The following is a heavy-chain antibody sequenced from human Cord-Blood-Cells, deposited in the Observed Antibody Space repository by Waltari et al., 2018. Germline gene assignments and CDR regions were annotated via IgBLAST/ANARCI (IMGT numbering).Heavy chain of an antibody. J-gene: IGHJ4*02. D-gene: IGHD6-19*01. CDR1: GGSFSGYY. CDR3: AREWGSGWYGY. Sequence: QVQLQQWGAGLLKPSETLSLTCAVYGGSFSGYYWSWIRQPPGKGLEWIGEINHSGRTNNNPSLKSRVTKSVDTSKNQFSRKLSSVTAADTAVYYCAREWGSGWYGYWGQGTLVTVSS. V-gene: IGHV4-34*01. CDR2: INHSGRT.